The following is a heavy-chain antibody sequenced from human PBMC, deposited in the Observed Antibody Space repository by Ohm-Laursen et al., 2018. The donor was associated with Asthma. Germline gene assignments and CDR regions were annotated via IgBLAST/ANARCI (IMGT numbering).Heavy chain of an antibody. CDR1: GFTFSDYG. Sequence: SLRLSCTASGFTFSDYGMHWVRQAPGKGLEWVAVIWYDGSNKYYADSVKGRFTISRDNSKNTLYLQMNSLRAEDTAVYYCARGVMTVDYWGQGTLVTVSS. V-gene: IGHV3-33*08. CDR3: ARGVMTVDY. J-gene: IGHJ4*02. CDR2: IWYDGSNK. D-gene: IGHD2-8*01.